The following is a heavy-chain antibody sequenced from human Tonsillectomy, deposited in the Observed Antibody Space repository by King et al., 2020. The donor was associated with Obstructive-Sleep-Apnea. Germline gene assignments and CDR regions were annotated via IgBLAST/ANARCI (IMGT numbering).Heavy chain of an antibody. CDR2: IDPSDSYT. J-gene: IGHJ4*02. CDR1: GYSFTNYW. Sequence: QLVQSGAEVKKPGESLRISCKGSGYSFTNYWITWVRQMPGKGLEWMGRIDPSDSYTNYSPSFQGQVPSSADKSISTAYLQWSSLKASDTAMYYCARLRYDSNGYYYGDYWGQGTLVTVSS. D-gene: IGHD3-22*01. V-gene: IGHV5-10-1*01. CDR3: ARLRYDSNGYYYGDY.